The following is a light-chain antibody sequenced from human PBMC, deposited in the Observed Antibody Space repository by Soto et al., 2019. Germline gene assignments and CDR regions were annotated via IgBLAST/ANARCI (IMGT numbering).Light chain of an antibody. Sequence: QSALTQPASVSGSPGQSITISCTGTSSDVGASNYVSWYQQHPGKAPKLIIYDVSNRPSGVSNRFSGSKSGNTASLTISGLQAEDEADYYCASYTPSSPYVFGTGTKLTVL. CDR3: ASYTPSSPYV. CDR2: DVS. J-gene: IGLJ1*01. V-gene: IGLV2-14*01. CDR1: SSDVGASNY.